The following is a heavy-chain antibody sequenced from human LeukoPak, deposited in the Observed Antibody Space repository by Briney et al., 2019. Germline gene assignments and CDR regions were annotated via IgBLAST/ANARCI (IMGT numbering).Heavy chain of an antibody. V-gene: IGHV1-2*02. CDR3: ARLGTAKDRRTLDL. D-gene: IGHD1-7*01. CDR2: INPNSGGT. Sequence: ASVKVSCKASGYTFTGYYMHWERQAPGQGLEWMGWINPNSGGTNYAQKFQGMVTMTRDTSISTAYMELSRLRPDDTAVYYCARLGTAKDRRTLDLWGQGTLVTVSS. J-gene: IGHJ4*02. CDR1: GYTFTGYY.